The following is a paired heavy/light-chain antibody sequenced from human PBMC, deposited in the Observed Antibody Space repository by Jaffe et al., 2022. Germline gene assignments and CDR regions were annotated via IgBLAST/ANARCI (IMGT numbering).Light chain of an antibody. V-gene: IGLV2-23*02. CDR1: SSDVGSYNL. CDR2: EVS. CDR3: CSYAGSSTPYV. J-gene: IGLJ1*01. Sequence: QSALTQPASVSGSPGQSITISCTGTSSDVGSYNLVSWYQQHPGKAPKLMIYEVSKRPSGVSNRFSGSKSGNTASLTISGLQAEDEADYYCCSYAGSSTPYVFGTGTKVTVL.
Heavy chain of an antibody. CDR3: AHSPIASVVPAAMRIHRLYYFDY. CDR2: IYWNDDK. CDR1: GFSLSTSGVG. D-gene: IGHD2-2*01. V-gene: IGHV2-5*01. J-gene: IGHJ4*02. Sequence: QITLKESGPTLVKPTQTLTLTCTFSGFSLSTSGVGVGWIRQPPGKALEWLALIYWNDDKRYSPSLKSRLTITKDTSKNQVVLTMTNMDPVDTATYYCAHSPIASVVPAAMRIHRLYYFDYWGQGTLVTVSS.